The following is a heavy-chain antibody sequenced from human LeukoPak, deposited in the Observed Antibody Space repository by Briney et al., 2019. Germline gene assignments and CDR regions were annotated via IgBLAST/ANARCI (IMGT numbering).Heavy chain of an antibody. CDR1: GFTFSSYG. V-gene: IGHV3-30*02. D-gene: IGHD1-26*01. J-gene: IGHJ4*02. CDR2: IVSDGSDK. CDR3: AKGSGSSYIDY. Sequence: QSGGSLRLSCAASGFTFSSYGMLWVRQAPGKGLKWVASIVSDGSDKYYGDSVKGRSTISRDNSKNRLYLQMNSLRAEDTAVYYCAKGSGSSYIDYWGQGTLVTVSS.